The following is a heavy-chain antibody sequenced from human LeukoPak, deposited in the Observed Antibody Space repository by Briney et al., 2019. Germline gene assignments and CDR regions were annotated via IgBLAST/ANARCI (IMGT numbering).Heavy chain of an antibody. Sequence: ASVKVSCKASGGTFTSYAISWVRQAPGQGLEWMGGIIPIFGTAKYAQKFQGRVTITTDESTSTAYMELSSLRSEDTAVYYCAREYCSSTSCYYPWFDPWGQGTLVTVSS. V-gene: IGHV1-69*05. CDR1: GGTFTSYA. CDR3: AREYCSSTSCYYPWFDP. CDR2: IIPIFGTA. J-gene: IGHJ5*02. D-gene: IGHD2-2*01.